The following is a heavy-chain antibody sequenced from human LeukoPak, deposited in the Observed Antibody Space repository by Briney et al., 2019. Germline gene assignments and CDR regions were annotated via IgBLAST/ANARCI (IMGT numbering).Heavy chain of an antibody. CDR2: ITAYNGNR. J-gene: IGHJ4*01. V-gene: IGHV1-18*01. CDR1: GYTFSNYG. Sequence: ASVKVSCKPSGYTFSNYGISWVRQAPGQGLEWMGWITAYNGNRLYAQRFQGRITLTTDTSTSTSYMELRSLEYDDTAIYYCARDNDKVVDHWGQGTLVTVSS. D-gene: IGHD1-1*01. CDR3: ARDNDKVVDH.